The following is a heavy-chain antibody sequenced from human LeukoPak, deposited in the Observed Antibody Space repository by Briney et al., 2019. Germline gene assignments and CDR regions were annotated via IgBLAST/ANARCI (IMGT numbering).Heavy chain of an antibody. CDR2: INPNSGGT. D-gene: IGHD7-27*01. Sequence: ASVTVSCKASGYTFPGYYMHWLRQAPGQGLEWMGWINPNSGGTNYAQKFQGRVTMTRDTSISTAYMELSRLRSDDTAVYYCARDGDAGAFDIWGQGTMVTVSS. V-gene: IGHV1-2*02. CDR3: ARDGDAGAFDI. CDR1: GYTFPGYY. J-gene: IGHJ3*02.